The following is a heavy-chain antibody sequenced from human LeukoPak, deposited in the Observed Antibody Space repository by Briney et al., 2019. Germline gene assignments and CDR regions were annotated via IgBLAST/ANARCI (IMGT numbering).Heavy chain of an antibody. J-gene: IGHJ3*02. V-gene: IGHV3-7*01. D-gene: IGHD3-10*01. Sequence: PGGSLRLSCAASGFTFSSCWMRWVRQAPGKGLEWVANIKQDGSEKYYVDSVKGRFTISRDNAKNSLYLQMNSLRAEDTAVYYCARLGTYGSGSYSSFDAFDIWGQGTMVTVSS. CDR3: ARLGTYGSGSYSSFDAFDI. CDR1: GFTFSSCW. CDR2: IKQDGSEK.